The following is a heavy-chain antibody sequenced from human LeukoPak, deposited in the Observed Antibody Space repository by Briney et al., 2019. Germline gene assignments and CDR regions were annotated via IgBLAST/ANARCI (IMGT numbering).Heavy chain of an antibody. V-gene: IGHV4-39*01. CDR2: IYYTGST. CDR3: ARRWGNIVGVTYEY. Sequence: SETLSLTCTTSGSSITSVSHYWGWIRQPPGKGLEWIGDIYYTGSTYYSPSLRGRVTMSVHTSENQFSLRLNSVTAVDTAVYYCARRWGNIVGVTYEYWGQGTLVTVSS. D-gene: IGHD3-16*01. CDR1: GSSITSVSHY. J-gene: IGHJ4*02.